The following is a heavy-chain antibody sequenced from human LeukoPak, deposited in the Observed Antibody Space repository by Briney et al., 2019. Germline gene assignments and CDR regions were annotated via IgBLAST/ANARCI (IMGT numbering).Heavy chain of an antibody. J-gene: IGHJ4*02. CDR1: GGTFSSYA. V-gene: IGHV1-69*04. Sequence: GSSVKVSCKASGGTFSSYAISWVRQAPGQGLEWMGRIIPILGIANYAQKFQGRVTITADKSTSTAYMELSSLRSEDTAVYYCARGGLVGATTDYWGQGTLVTVSS. CDR2: IIPILGIA. D-gene: IGHD1-26*01. CDR3: ARGGLVGATTDY.